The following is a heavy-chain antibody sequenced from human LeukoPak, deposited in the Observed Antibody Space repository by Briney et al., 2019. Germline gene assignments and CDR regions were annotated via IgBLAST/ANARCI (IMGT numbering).Heavy chain of an antibody. V-gene: IGHV3-74*01. CDR3: ASGGRVGDIFDI. D-gene: IGHD2-15*01. Sequence: GGSLRLSCAASGFTFSTNWMYWVRQAPGKGLVWVSRINSDGRSIGYADSVEGRFTISRDNAYNTLYLQMNSLRAEDTALYYCASGGRVGDIFDIWGQGTMVRVSS. CDR1: GFTFSTNW. CDR2: INSDGRSI. J-gene: IGHJ3*02.